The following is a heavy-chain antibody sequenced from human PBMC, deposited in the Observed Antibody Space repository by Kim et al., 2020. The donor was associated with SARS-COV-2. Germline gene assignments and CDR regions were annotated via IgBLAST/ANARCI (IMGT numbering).Heavy chain of an antibody. V-gene: IGHV1-46*01. Sequence: ASVKVSCKASGYTFTSYYMHWVRQAPRQGLEWMGIINPSGGSTSYAQKFQGRVTMTRDTSTSTVYMELSSLRSEDTAVYYCARGSPGVLSSRRNWFDPWGQGTLVTVSS. J-gene: IGHJ5*02. CDR1: GYTFTSYY. CDR2: INPSGGST. D-gene: IGHD6-13*01. CDR3: ARGSPGVLSSRRNWFDP.